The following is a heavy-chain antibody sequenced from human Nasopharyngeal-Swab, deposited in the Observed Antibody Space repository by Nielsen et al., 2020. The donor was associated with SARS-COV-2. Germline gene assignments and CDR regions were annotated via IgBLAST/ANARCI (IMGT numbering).Heavy chain of an antibody. CDR1: GFTFSSYW. D-gene: IGHD6-19*01. V-gene: IGHV3-23*01. J-gene: IGHJ4*02. CDR3: ANTGVAGTPGGFDY. Sequence: GGSLRLSCAASGFTFSSYWMSWVRQAPGKGLEWVSAISGSGGSTYYADSVKGRFTISRDNSKNTLYLQMNSLRAEDTAVYYCANTGVAGTPGGFDYWGQGTLVTVSS. CDR2: ISGSGGST.